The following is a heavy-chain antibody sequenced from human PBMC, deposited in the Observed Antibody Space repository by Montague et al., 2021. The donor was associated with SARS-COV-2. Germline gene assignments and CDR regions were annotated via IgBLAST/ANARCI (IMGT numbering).Heavy chain of an antibody. V-gene: IGHV3-33*01. D-gene: IGHD7-27*01. J-gene: IGHJ4*02. Sequence: SLRLSCPASGFTYSKYGVHWVRQAPGKGLEWVASIWNDGSKRYXXXSXKGRFTISRDNSNNMLYLQMDSLRAEDAAVYYCVGDPGDPDTFDYWGQGTQVTVSS. CDR1: GFTYSKYG. CDR3: VGDPGDPDTFDY. CDR2: IWNDGSKR.